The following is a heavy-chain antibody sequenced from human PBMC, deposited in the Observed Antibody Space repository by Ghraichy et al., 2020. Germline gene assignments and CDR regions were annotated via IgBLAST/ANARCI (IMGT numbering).Heavy chain of an antibody. V-gene: IGHV3-48*02. CDR2: ISGSSSI. D-gene: IGHD6-19*01. CDR3: ARDRPAVAAYYYYGLDV. J-gene: IGHJ6*02. CDR1: GFIFRRFN. Sequence: GGSLRLSCAASGFIFRRFNMNWVRQAPGKGLEWLSYISGSSSIYYADSVKGRFTISRDNAKNSLYLQMSSLRDEDTAVYYCARDRPAVAAYYYYGLDVWGQGTTVTVSS.